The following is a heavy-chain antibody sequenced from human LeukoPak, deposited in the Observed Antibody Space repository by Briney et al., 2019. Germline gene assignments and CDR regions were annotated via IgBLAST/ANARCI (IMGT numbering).Heavy chain of an antibody. CDR3: ARGWYYDYVWGSYGYFDY. J-gene: IGHJ4*01. CDR1: GFTFSSYW. Sequence: GGSLRLSCAASGFTFSSYWMSWIRQAPGKGLEWVANIKQDGSEKYYVDSVKGRFTISRDNAKTSLYLQMNSLRAEDTAVYYCARGWYYDYVWGSYGYFDYWGQGTLVTVSS. V-gene: IGHV3-7*01. D-gene: IGHD3-16*01. CDR2: IKQDGSEK.